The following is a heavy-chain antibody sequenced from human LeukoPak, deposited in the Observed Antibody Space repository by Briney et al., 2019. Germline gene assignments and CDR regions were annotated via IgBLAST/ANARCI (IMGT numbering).Heavy chain of an antibody. CDR3: AKFRWYSESSNYYYMDV. V-gene: IGHV3-33*06. J-gene: IGHJ6*03. CDR1: GFTFSSYG. CDR2: IWYDGSNK. Sequence: PGRSLRLSCAASGFTFSSYGMHWVRQAPGKGLEWVAVIWYDGSNKYYADSVKGRFTISRDNSKNTLYLQMNSLRAEDTAVYYCAKFRWYSESSNYYYMDVWGKGTTVTVSS. D-gene: IGHD1-26*01.